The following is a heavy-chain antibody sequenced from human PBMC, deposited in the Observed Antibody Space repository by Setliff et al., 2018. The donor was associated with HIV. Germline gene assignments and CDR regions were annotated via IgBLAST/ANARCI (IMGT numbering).Heavy chain of an antibody. CDR2: IIPIFATA. D-gene: IGHD3-3*01. V-gene: IGHV1-69*13. CDR3: ARGREWLPVASYFDY. J-gene: IGHJ4*02. CDR1: GGTFSRYA. Sequence: SVKVSCKASGGTFSRYAINWVRQAPGQGLEWMGGIIPIFATADYAQKFQGRVTITADESTSTDYMELSSLRSEDTSVYYCARGREWLPVASYFDYWCQGTLVTVAS.